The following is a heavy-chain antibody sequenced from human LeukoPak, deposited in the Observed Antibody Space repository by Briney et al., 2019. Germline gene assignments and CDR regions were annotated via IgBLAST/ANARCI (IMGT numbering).Heavy chain of an antibody. J-gene: IGHJ4*02. Sequence: GGSLRLSCAASGTTFEDYAMHWVRQAPGKGLEWVSFISGDGGTTYYADSEKGRFTISRDNSKTSLYLQMNSLRTEDTALYYCAKDQGASGWGAFDYWGQGTLVTVSS. CDR3: AKDQGASGWGAFDY. CDR1: GTTFEDYA. V-gene: IGHV3-43*02. CDR2: ISGDGGTT. D-gene: IGHD6-19*01.